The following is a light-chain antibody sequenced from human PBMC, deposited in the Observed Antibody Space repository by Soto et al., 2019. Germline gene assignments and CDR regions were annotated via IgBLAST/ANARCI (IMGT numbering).Light chain of an antibody. CDR3: SSFAGTNHCVV. Sequence: QSALTQPPSASGSLGQSVTISCSGITNDVGGYNYVSWFQQHPGKAPKLIIYDVTKRPSGVPDRFSGSRSGNTASLTVSGLQGEDEADYYCSSFAGTNHCVVFGGGTKLTV. V-gene: IGLV2-8*01. CDR1: TNDVGGYNY. CDR2: DVT. J-gene: IGLJ2*01.